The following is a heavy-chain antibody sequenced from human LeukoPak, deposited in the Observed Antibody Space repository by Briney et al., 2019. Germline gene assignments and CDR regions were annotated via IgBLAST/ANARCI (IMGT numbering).Heavy chain of an antibody. J-gene: IGHJ4*02. V-gene: IGHV1-2*06. CDR3: ARVRGLLAARRGQFGY. Sequence: ASVKVSCKASGYTFTGYYMHWVRQAPGQGLEWMGRINPNSGGTNYAQKFQGRVTMTRDPSISTGYMELSRLRSDDTAVYYCARVRGLLAARRGQFGYWGQGTLVTVSS. CDR2: INPNSGGT. D-gene: IGHD6-6*01. CDR1: GYTFTGYY.